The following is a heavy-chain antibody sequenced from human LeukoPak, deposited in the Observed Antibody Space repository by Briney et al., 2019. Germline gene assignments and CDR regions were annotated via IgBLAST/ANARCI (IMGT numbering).Heavy chain of an antibody. V-gene: IGHV1-18*01. CDR2: ISAYNGNT. CDR1: GYTFTSYG. D-gene: IGHD3-10*01. CDR3: ARVSMVRGAPRYNWFDP. J-gene: IGHJ5*02. Sequence: GASVKVSCKASGYTFTSYGISWVRQAPGQGLEWMGWISAYNGNTNYAQKLQGRVTMTTDTSTSTAYMELRSLRSDDTAVYYCARVSMVRGAPRYNWFDPWGQGTLVTVSS.